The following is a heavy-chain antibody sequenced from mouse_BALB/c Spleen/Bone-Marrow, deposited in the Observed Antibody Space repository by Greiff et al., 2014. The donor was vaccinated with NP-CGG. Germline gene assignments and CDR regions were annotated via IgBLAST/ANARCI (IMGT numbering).Heavy chain of an antibody. CDR2: IRNKANGYTT. CDR3: ARGVVATDY. CDR1: GFTFTDYY. Sequence: DVHLVESGGGLVQPGGSLRLSCATSGFTFTDYYMSWVRQPPGKALEWLGFIRNKANGYTTEYSTSVKGRFTISRDNSQSILYLQMNTLRAEDSATYYCARGVVATDYWGQGTTLTVSS. D-gene: IGHD1-1*01. J-gene: IGHJ2*01. V-gene: IGHV7-3*02.